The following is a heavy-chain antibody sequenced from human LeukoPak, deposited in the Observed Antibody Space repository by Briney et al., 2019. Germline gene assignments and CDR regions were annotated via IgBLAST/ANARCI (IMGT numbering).Heavy chain of an antibody. D-gene: IGHD3-16*01. CDR3: ASGGRLP. CDR1: GFTFSSYS. Sequence: GGSLRLSCAASGFTFSSYSMNWVRQAPGKGLEWVSSISSSSSYIYYAGSVKGRYTISRDNAKNSLYLQMNSLRAEVTAVYYCASGGRLPWGQGTLVTVSS. CDR2: ISSSSSYI. J-gene: IGHJ4*02. V-gene: IGHV3-21*01.